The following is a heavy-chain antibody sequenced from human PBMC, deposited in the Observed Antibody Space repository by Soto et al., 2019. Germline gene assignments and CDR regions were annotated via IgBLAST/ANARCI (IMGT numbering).Heavy chain of an antibody. J-gene: IGHJ4*02. D-gene: IGHD2-2*02. CDR1: GFTFSIYA. V-gene: IGHV3-23*01. Sequence: EVQLLESGGGLVQPGESLKLSCAASGFTFSIYAMSWVRQAPGKGLEWVSGISYSGSSTYYADSVKGRFSISRDNSKNKLYLQMNSLRGEGTAIYYCAKCAGDTATSCYRGIDYWGRGTLVTGSS. CDR2: ISYSGSST. CDR3: AKCAGDTATSCYRGIDY.